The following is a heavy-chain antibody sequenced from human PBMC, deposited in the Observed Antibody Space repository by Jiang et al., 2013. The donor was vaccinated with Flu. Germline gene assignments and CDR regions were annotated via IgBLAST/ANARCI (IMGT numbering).Heavy chain of an antibody. CDR2: INPSGGST. CDR3: ARDTRNQRGAARDLDY. D-gene: IGHD6-6*01. CDR1: GYTFTSYY. V-gene: IGHV1-46*01. J-gene: IGHJ4*02. Sequence: KKPGASVKVSCKASGYTFTSYYMHWVRQAPGQGLEWMGIINPSGGSTSYAQKFQGRVTMTRDTSTSTVYMELSSLRSEDTAVYYCARDTRNQRGAARDLDYWGQGTLVTVSS.